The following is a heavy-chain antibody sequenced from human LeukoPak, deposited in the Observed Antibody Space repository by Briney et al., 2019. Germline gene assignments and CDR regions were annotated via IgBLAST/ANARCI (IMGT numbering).Heavy chain of an antibody. CDR3: ARYPPSVPDNYYYMDV. V-gene: IGHV3-53*01. J-gene: IGHJ6*03. D-gene: IGHD2-2*01. CDR1: GFTVSSNY. Sequence: GGSLRLSCAASGFTVSSNYMSWVRQAPGKGLEWVSVIYSGGSTYYADSVKGRFTISRDNFKNTLYLQMNSLRAEETAVYYCARYPPSVPDNYYYMDVWGKGTTVTVSS. CDR2: IYSGGST.